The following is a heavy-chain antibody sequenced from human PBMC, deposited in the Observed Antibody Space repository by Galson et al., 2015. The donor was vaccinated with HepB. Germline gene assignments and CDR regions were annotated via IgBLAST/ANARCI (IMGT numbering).Heavy chain of an antibody. J-gene: IGHJ1*01. CDR3: AREIGAKDFAH. CDR1: GFTFSSHA. CDR2: ISYDGTYK. Sequence: SRRLSCAASGFTFSSHAMHWVRQAPGKGLEWVAVISYDGTYKNYAGSVKGRFPISRDSCENTLYFQMNSLRPEDTAVYFCAREIGAKDFAHWGRGILVTVS. V-gene: IGHV3-30*04. D-gene: IGHD1-26*01.